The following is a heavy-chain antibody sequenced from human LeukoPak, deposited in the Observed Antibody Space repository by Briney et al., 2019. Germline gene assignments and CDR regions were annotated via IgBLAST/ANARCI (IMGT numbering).Heavy chain of an antibody. CDR3: ATWFGELSWGLFDY. J-gene: IGHJ4*02. V-gene: IGHV3-48*02. Sequence: GGSLRLSCAASGFTFSTYGMNWVRQAPGQGLEWVSYISSDSSTIYYADSVKGRFTISRDNAKNSLYLQMTNLKDEDAAVYYCATWFGELSWGLFDYWGQGTLVTVSS. CDR2: ISSDSSTI. CDR1: GFTFSTYG. D-gene: IGHD3-10*01.